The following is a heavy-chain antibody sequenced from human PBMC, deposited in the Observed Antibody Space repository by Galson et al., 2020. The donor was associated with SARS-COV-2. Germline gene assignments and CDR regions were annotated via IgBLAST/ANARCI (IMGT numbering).Heavy chain of an antibody. J-gene: IGHJ4*02. Sequence: GGPLRLSSATSGFTFSTYTMNCVPQAPGKGLESVSSISSSSSYIYYADSMKGRFTISRDNAKNSLYLQMTSLRAEVTAVYYCARDGITMIITYFDFGGQGPPVTVSS. CDR1: GFTFSTYT. CDR2: ISSSSSYI. D-gene: IGHD3-22*01. V-gene: IGHV3-21*01. CDR3: ARDGITMIITYFDF.